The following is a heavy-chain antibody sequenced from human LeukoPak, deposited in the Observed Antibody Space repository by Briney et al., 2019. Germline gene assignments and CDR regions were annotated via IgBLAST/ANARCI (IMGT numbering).Heavy chain of an antibody. J-gene: IGHJ4*02. V-gene: IGHV1-2*02. CDR2: ISPNSGGT. D-gene: IGHD4-23*01. Sequence: ASVKVSCKASGYTFAGYYMHWLRQAPGEGLQWMGWISPNSGGTHYAQKFQDRVTMTRDTSISTAFMELNRLRSDDTAVYYCARHYGGNCGCFDYWGQGTLVTVSS. CDR1: GYTFAGYY. CDR3: ARHYGGNCGCFDY.